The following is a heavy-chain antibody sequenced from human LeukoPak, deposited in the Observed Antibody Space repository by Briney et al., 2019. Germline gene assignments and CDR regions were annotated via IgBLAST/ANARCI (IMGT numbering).Heavy chain of an antibody. CDR2: INHSGSA. CDR3: ARTRWLQPFDY. CDR1: GGSFSGYY. D-gene: IGHD5-24*01. V-gene: IGHV4-34*01. Sequence: SETLSLTCAVYGGSFSGYYWTWIRQPPGKGLEWIGEINHSGSANYSPSLSSRVTISLDMSENQFSLKLTSVTAADTAVYYCARTRWLQPFDYWGQGTLVTVSS. J-gene: IGHJ4*02.